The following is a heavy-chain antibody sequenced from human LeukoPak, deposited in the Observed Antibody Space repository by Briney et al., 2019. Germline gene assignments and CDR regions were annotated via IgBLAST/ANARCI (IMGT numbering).Heavy chain of an antibody. J-gene: IGHJ4*02. Sequence: GGSLRLSCAASGFTFSSYATSWVRQAPGKGLEWVSAISGSGGSTYYADSVKDRFTISRDNSKNTLYLQMNSLRAEDTAVYYCARRGSMQPFDYWGQGTLVTVSS. CDR2: ISGSGGST. CDR1: GFTFSSYA. CDR3: ARRGSMQPFDY. V-gene: IGHV3-23*01. D-gene: IGHD3-16*01.